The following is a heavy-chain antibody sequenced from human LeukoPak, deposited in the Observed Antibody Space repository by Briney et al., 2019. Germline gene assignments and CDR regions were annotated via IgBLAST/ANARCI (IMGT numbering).Heavy chain of an antibody. D-gene: IGHD1-1*01. J-gene: IGHJ4*02. Sequence: ASVKVSCKASGYTFTSYGISWVRQAPGQGLERMGWISAYNGNTNYAQKLQGRVTMTTDTSTSTAYMELRSLRSDDTAVYYCARDLGWNDVDYFDYWGQGTLVTVSS. CDR1: GYTFTSYG. CDR3: ARDLGWNDVDYFDY. V-gene: IGHV1-18*01. CDR2: ISAYNGNT.